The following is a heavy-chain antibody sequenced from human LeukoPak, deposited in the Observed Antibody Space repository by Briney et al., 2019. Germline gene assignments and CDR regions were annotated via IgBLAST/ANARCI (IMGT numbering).Heavy chain of an antibody. CDR3: ARTPDYGGRYYYYYGMDV. CDR2: IIPIFGTA. J-gene: IGHJ6*02. V-gene: IGHV1-69*13. Sequence: LEASVTVSCKASGGTFSSYAISWVRQAPGQGLEWMGGIIPIFGTANYAQKFQGRVTITADESTSTAYMELSSLRSEDTAVYYCARTPDYGGRYYYYYGMDVWGQGTTVTVSS. D-gene: IGHD4-23*01. CDR1: GGTFSSYA.